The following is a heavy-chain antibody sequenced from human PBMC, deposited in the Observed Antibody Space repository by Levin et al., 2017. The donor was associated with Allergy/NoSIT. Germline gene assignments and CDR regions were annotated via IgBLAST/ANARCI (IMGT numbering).Heavy chain of an antibody. J-gene: IGHJ4*02. CDR3: AHWTSSDCSGGSCYSWAAY. D-gene: IGHD2-15*01. V-gene: IGHV2-5*02. Sequence: SGPTLVKPTQTLTLTCTFSGFSLSTSGVGVGWIRQPPGKALEWLALIYWDDDKRYSPSLKSRLTITKDTSKNQVVLTMTNMDPVDTATYYCAHWTSSDCSGGSCYSWAAYWGQGTLVTVSS. CDR2: IYWDDDK. CDR1: GFSLSTSGVG.